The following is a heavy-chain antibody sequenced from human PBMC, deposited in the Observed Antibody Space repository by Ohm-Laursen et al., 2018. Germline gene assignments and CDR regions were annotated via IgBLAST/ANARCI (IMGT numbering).Heavy chain of an antibody. V-gene: IGHV5-51*01. CDR1: GYSFTSYW. CDR3: ARVSASDWFDP. J-gene: IGHJ5*02. CDR2: IYPGDSDT. D-gene: IGHD1-26*01. Sequence: GESLRISCKGSGYSFTSYWIGWVRQMPGKGLEWMGIIYPGDSDTRYSPSFQGQVTISVDKSISTAYLQWSSLKASDTAIYYCARVSASDWFDPWGQGTLVIVSS.